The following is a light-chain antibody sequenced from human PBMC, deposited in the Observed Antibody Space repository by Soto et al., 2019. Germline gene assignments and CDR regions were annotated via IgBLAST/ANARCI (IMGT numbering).Light chain of an antibody. CDR1: QSISSY. V-gene: IGKV1-39*01. J-gene: IGKJ5*01. Sequence: DIQMTQSPSSLSASVGARVTITCRASQSISSYLNWYQQKPGKAPKVLIYAASNFQSGVPSRFSGSGSGTDITLTISSLQPEDFATYYCQQCYSTPITFGEGTRLE. CDR3: QQCYSTPIT. CDR2: AAS.